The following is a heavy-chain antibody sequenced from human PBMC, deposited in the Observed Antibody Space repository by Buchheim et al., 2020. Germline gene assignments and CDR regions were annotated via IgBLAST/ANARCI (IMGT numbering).Heavy chain of an antibody. CDR2: IIPMFGAA. V-gene: IGHV1-69*18. Sequence: QVQLVQSGAELKKPGASVKVSCKASGYTFTSYDINWVRQATGQGLEWMGKIIPMFGAANYAQRFQGRVTITADESTSTAYMELSSLRSEDTAVYYCAVTETTAYYFDFWGQGTL. D-gene: IGHD4-17*01. CDR1: GYTFTSYD. J-gene: IGHJ4*02. CDR3: AVTETTAYYFDF.